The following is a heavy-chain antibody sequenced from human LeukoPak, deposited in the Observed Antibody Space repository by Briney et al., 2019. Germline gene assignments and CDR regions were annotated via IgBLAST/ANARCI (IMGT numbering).Heavy chain of an antibody. D-gene: IGHD1-26*01. CDR2: IRYDGSNK. V-gene: IGHV3-30*02. CDR3: AKKRGAAFYNWFDP. Sequence: GGSLRLSCAASGFTFSSFGMHWVRQAPGKGLEWVAYIRYDGSNKNYADSLEGRFTISRDNSKNALYLQIDSLRPEDTAGYYCAKKRGAAFYNWFDPWSQGALVTVSS. J-gene: IGHJ5*02. CDR1: GFTFSSFG.